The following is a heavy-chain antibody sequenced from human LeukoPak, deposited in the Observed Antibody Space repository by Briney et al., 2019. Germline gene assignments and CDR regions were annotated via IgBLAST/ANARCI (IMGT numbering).Heavy chain of an antibody. D-gene: IGHD2-15*01. V-gene: IGHV1-8*02. CDR3: ARGRGRLLLHNWFDP. CDR1: GGTFSSYA. Sequence: ASVKVSCKASGGTFSSYAISWVRQATGQGLEWMGWMNPNSGNTGYAQKFQGRVTMTRNTSISTAYMELSSLRSEDTAVYYCARGRGRLLLHNWFDPWGQGTLVTVSS. CDR2: MNPNSGNT. J-gene: IGHJ5*02.